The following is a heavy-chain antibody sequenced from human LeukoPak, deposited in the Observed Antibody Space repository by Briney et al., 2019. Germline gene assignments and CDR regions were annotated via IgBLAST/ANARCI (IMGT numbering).Heavy chain of an antibody. CDR2: ISHDGSNK. J-gene: IGHJ6*02. CDR3: AKDLASSSWYVLTGYYYYSYGMDV. D-gene: IGHD6-13*01. V-gene: IGHV3-30*18. CDR1: GFTFSSYV. Sequence: PGVSLRLSCAASGFTFSSYVMHWLRQAPGKGRDGVAVISHDGSNKYYADSVKGRFTISRDNSKETLYLQMNSLRAEDTAVYYCAKDLASSSWYVLTGYYYYSYGMDVWGQGTTVTVSS.